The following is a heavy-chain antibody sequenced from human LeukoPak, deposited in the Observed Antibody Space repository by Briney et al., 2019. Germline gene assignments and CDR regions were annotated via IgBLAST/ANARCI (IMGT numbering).Heavy chain of an antibody. D-gene: IGHD3-16*01. CDR1: GGSISSYY. Sequence: KPSETLSLTCTVSGGSISSYYWSWIRQPPGKGLEWIGYIHYSGSTNYNPSLKSRVTISVDTSKNQFSLKLSSVTAADTAVYYCARSNLLIKGFDPWGQGTLVTVSS. V-gene: IGHV4-59*01. CDR2: IHYSGST. J-gene: IGHJ5*02. CDR3: ARSNLLIKGFDP.